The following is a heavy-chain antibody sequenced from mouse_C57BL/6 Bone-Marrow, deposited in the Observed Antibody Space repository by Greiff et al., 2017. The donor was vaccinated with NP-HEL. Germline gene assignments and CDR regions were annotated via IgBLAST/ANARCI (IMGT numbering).Heavy chain of an antibody. V-gene: IGHV1-82*01. CDR3: ARRYGSSYRYFDV. CDR1: GYAFSSSW. D-gene: IGHD1-1*01. J-gene: IGHJ1*03. Sequence: QVQLQQPGPELVKPGASVKISCKASGYAFSSSWMNWVKQRPGKGLEWIGRIYPGDGDTNYNGKFKGKATLTADKSSSTAYMQLSSLTSEDSAVYFCARRYGSSYRYFDVWGTGTTVTVSS. CDR2: IYPGDGDT.